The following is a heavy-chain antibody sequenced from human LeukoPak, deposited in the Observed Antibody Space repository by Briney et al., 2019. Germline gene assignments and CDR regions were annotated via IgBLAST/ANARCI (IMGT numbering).Heavy chain of an antibody. V-gene: IGHV4-39*01. Sequence: SETPSLTCAVSGGSICSSSYYCGWIRQPPGKGLEWIGSIYYSASTSYNPSLKSRVTISVDTSKNQFSLKLSSVTAADTAVYYCARQLGYCSSTSCYADKVDYWGQGTLVTVSS. D-gene: IGHD2-2*01. CDR2: IYYSAST. CDR3: ARQLGYCSSTSCYADKVDY. J-gene: IGHJ4*02. CDR1: GGSICSSSYY.